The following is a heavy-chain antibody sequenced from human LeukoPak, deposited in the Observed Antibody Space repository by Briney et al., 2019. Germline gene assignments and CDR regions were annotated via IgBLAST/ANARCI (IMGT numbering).Heavy chain of an antibody. CDR3: ARDGMGAWYGLDY. D-gene: IGHD6-19*01. CDR2: ISDSSRYI. V-gene: IGHV3-21*01. Sequence: PGGSLRLSCAASGFTFSSYNMNWVRQAPGKGLECVSAISDSSRYIYYAGSVKGRFTISRDNTKNSLYLQINSLRAEDTAVYYCARDGMGAWYGLDYWGQGTLVTVSS. CDR1: GFTFSSYN. J-gene: IGHJ4*02.